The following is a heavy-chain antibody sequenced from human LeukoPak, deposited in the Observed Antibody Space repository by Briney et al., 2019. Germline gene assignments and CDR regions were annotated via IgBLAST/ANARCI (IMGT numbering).Heavy chain of an antibody. CDR2: ISGGGSKI. D-gene: IGHD3-22*01. Sequence: PEGSLRLSCAASGFTFSSYEMNWVRQAPGKGLEWVSYISGGGSKIYYADSVKGRFTISRDNAKNSLYLQMNSLRAEDTAVYYCARADSSGYYLHFDYWGQGTLVTVSS. CDR3: ARADSSGYYLHFDY. V-gene: IGHV3-48*03. J-gene: IGHJ4*02. CDR1: GFTFSSYE.